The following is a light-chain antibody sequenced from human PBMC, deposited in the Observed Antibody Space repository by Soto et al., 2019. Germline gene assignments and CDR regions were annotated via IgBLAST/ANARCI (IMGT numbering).Light chain of an antibody. V-gene: IGLV2-14*01. Sequence: QSALTQPASVSGSPGQSITISCTGTSSDVGGYNYVSWYQQHPDKAPKLMNYEVSNRPSGVSNRFSGSKSGNTASLTISGLQAEDEADYYCSSLTTSTSVVFGGGTKLTVL. CDR1: SSDVGGYNY. CDR2: EVS. J-gene: IGLJ2*01. CDR3: SSLTTSTSVV.